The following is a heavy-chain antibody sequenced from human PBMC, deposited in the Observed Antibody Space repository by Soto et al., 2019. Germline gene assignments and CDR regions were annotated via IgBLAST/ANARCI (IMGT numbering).Heavy chain of an antibody. CDR3: AKIAAAGTGPQIYFDY. D-gene: IGHD6-13*01. CDR1: GFTFSSYA. J-gene: IGHJ4*02. V-gene: IGHV3-23*01. CDR2: ISGSGGST. Sequence: GGSLRLSCAASGFTFSSYAMSWVRQAPGKGLEWVSAISGSGGSTYYADSVKGRFTISRDNSKNTLYLQMNSLRAEDTAVYYCAKIAAAGTGPQIYFDYWGQGTLVTVSS.